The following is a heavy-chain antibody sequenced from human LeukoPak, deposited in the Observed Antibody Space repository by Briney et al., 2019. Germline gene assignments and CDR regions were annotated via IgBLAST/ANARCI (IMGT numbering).Heavy chain of an antibody. D-gene: IGHD3-10*01. Sequence: ASVKVSCKVSGYTLTELSMHWVRQAPGKGLEWMGGFDPEDGETIYAQKFQGRVTMTEDTSTDTAYMELSSLRSEDTAIYYCASGSQFPPGSRDYQYYMDVWGKGTTVTVSS. J-gene: IGHJ6*03. CDR1: GYTLTELS. CDR3: ASGSQFPPGSRDYQYYMDV. CDR2: FDPEDGET. V-gene: IGHV1-24*01.